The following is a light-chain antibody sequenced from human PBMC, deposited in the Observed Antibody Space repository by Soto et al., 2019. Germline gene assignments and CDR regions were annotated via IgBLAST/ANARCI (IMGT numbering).Light chain of an antibody. Sequence: QSALTQPASVSGSPGQSIAISCTGTSSDVGGYNYVSWYQQHPGKAPKLIIYDVSNRPSGVSDRFSGSKSGNTASLTISGLQAEDEADYYCKSYTSSNTHVLFGGGTKVTVL. CDR2: DVS. CDR1: SSDVGGYNY. CDR3: KSYTSSNTHVL. J-gene: IGLJ2*01. V-gene: IGLV2-14*03.